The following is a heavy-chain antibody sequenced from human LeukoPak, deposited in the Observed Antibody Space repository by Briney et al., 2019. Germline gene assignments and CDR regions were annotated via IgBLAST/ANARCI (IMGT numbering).Heavy chain of an antibody. CDR2: THSRGGT. CDR1: GLTGSHNY. V-gene: IGHV3-53*01. CDR3: IVFGDSNH. Sequence: GGSLRLSCAASGLTGSHNYMSWVRQAPGKGLEWVSATHSRGGTYYADSVKGRFTISRDTSKNTLYLQINSLSVEDTAVYYCIVFGDSNHWGQGTLVTVSS. J-gene: IGHJ5*02. D-gene: IGHD4-17*01.